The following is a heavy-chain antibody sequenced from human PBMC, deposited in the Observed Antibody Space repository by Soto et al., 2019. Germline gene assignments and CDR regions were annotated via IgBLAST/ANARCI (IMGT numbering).Heavy chain of an antibody. V-gene: IGHV1-18*01. CDR2: ISAYNGNT. CDR1: GYTFTSYV. Sequence: ASVKVSCKASGYTFTSYVISWVRQAPGQGLEWMGWISAYNGNTNYAQKLQGRVTMTTDTSTSTAYMELRSLRSDDTAVYYCARIPAYYYDSSGYYPDAFDIWGQGTMVTVSS. D-gene: IGHD3-22*01. J-gene: IGHJ3*02. CDR3: ARIPAYYYDSSGYYPDAFDI.